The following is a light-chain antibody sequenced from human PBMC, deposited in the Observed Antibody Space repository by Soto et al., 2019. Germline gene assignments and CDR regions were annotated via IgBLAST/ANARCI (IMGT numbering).Light chain of an antibody. V-gene: IGKV1-5*03. CDR1: QSIMTW. CDR3: QQYNTYTWT. CDR2: KAS. J-gene: IGKJ1*01. Sequence: DIQLTQSPSTLSASVGDRVTLTCRASQSIMTWLAWYQQKPGKAPKLLIYKASTLESGVPSRFSGSGFGTDFTLTISSLQPDDFATYYCQQYNTYTWTFGQGTKVDIK.